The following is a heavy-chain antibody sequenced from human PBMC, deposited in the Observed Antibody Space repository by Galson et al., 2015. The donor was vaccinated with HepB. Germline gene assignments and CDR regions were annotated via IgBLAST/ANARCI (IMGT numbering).Heavy chain of an antibody. J-gene: IGHJ3*02. V-gene: IGHV6-1*01. CDR3: ARKDPGAFDT. CDR1: GDSVSSDSAT. CDR2: AYYRSTWYK. Sequence: CAISGDSVSSDSATWNWIRQSPSRGLEWLGRAYYRSTWYKDYEASVTSRKNINVDTSKNQFPLHLNSVTPEDTATYFCARKDPGAFDTWGQGTVVTVSS.